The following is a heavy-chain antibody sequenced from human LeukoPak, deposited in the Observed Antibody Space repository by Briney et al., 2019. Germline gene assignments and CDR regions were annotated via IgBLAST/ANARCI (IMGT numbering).Heavy chain of an antibody. Sequence: GGSLRLSCAVSGLTFSRYWMMWVRQAPGKGLEWVANIKQDGSEKNYVDSEKGRFTISRDNSKNALYLEEHSVRADDTAVYYCATDRYYDSSGYRFDYWGQGTLVTVSS. CDR2: IKQDGSEK. D-gene: IGHD3-22*01. V-gene: IGHV3-7*01. J-gene: IGHJ4*02. CDR1: GLTFSRYW. CDR3: ATDRYYDSSGYRFDY.